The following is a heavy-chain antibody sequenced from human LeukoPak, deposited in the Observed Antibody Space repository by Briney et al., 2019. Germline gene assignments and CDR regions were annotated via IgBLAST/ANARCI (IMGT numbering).Heavy chain of an antibody. J-gene: IGHJ3*02. CDR1: GGSFSGYY. Sequence: SETLSLTCAVYGGSFSGYYWSWIRQPPGKGLEWIWEINHSGSANYNPSLKSRVTISVDTSKNQFSLKLSSVTAVDTAVYYCARGSSAVIAIWGQGTMVTVSS. D-gene: IGHD3-16*02. CDR2: INHSGSA. CDR3: ARGSSAVIAI. V-gene: IGHV4-34*01.